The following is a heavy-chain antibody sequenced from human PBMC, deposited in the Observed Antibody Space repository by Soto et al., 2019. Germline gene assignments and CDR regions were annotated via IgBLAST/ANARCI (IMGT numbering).Heavy chain of an antibody. CDR1: GYTFTGYY. D-gene: IGHD5-12*01. V-gene: IGHV1-2*04. J-gene: IGHJ6*02. CDR2: INPNSGGT. Sequence: ASVKVSCKASGYTFTGYYMHWVRQAPGQGLEWMGWINPNSGGTNYAQKFQGWVTMTRDTSISTAYMELSRLRSDDTAVYYCARSRSGGYDFRVMDVWGQGTTVTVSS. CDR3: ARSRSGGYDFRVMDV.